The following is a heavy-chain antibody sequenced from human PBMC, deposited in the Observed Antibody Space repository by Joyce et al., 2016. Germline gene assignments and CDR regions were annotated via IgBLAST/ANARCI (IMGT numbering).Heavy chain of an antibody. CDR2: FHPEEGET. V-gene: IGHV1-24*01. CDR3: ASCGTSYWCFDL. CDR1: EYTLTELS. J-gene: IGHJ2*01. Sequence: QVQLVQSGAEVKKPGASVKVSCKVSEYTLTELSIHWVRQAPGKGLEWMVGFHPEEGETIYAQKFQGRLTMTEDTSTETSSMEVSSLTSDDTAVYYCASCGTSYWCFDLWGRGTLVTGSS. D-gene: IGHD4-23*01.